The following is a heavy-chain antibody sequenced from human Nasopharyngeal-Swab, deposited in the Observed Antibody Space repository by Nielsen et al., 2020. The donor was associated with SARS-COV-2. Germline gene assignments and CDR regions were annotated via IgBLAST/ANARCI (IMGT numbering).Heavy chain of an antibody. V-gene: IGHV4-59*02. CDR1: GGSVRSYY. J-gene: IGHJ3*02. CDR3: AGDDSVFRGEAYDI. D-gene: IGHD3-10*01. CDR2: IDDNRMT. Sequence: SETLSLTCSVSGGSVRSYYWAWIRQPPGKGLEWIGHIDDNRMTKYNPSPKSRVTTSVDTSRRLISLKLTSVTTADTAVYYCAGDDSVFRGEAYDIWGQGTMVTVSS.